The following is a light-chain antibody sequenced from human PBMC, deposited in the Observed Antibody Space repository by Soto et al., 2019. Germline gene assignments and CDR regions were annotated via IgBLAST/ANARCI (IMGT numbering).Light chain of an antibody. J-gene: IGLJ1*01. Sequence: QSALTQPASVSGSPGQSITISCSGTTSDVGRYNLVSWYQHHPGKAPKLMIYEVSNRPSGVSNRFSGSKSGNTASLTISGLQAEDEADYYCSSYTSSSTFYVFGTGTKVTVL. CDR2: EVS. CDR3: SSYTSSSTFYV. V-gene: IGLV2-14*02. CDR1: TSDVGRYNL.